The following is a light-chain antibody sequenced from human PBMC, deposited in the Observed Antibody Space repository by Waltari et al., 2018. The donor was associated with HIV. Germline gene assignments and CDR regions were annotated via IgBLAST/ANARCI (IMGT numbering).Light chain of an antibody. CDR2: GNN. Sequence: QSVLTHPPPVPAAPGPRFSISCTGRGAGPEEQWYQQIAGKAPKLLIFGNNKRPSGVPARFCGSKSGTSASLAITGLQPEDEAHYYCQSFDSSLTGFVFGSGTEVVVL. V-gene: IGLV1-40*01. J-gene: IGLJ1*01. CDR1: GAGPE. CDR3: QSFDSSLTGFV.